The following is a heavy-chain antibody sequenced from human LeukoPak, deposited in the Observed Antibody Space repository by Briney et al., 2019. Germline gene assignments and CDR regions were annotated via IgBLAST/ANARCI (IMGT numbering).Heavy chain of an antibody. CDR3: ARGGGLDYGDFHCDY. CDR2: INPNNGNT. J-gene: IGHJ4*02. CDR1: GGTFNNSP. V-gene: IGHV1-18*04. Sequence: HGASVKVSCKACGGTFNNSPVNWIRQAPGQGLEWMGWINPNNGNTNYAQKLQGRVTMTTDTSTSTAYMELRSLRSDDTAVYYCARGGGLDYGDFHCDYWGQGTLVTVSS. D-gene: IGHD4-17*01.